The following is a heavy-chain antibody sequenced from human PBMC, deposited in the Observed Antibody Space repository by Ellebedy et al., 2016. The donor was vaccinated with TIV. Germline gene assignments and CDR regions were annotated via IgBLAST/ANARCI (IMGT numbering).Heavy chain of an antibody. CDR1: GYTFSTYG. D-gene: IGHD6-6*01. CDR3: ARASIAYYYYGLDV. CDR2: VSASNTNT. J-gene: IGHJ6*02. Sequence: AASVKVSCKASGYTFSTYGFSWVRQAPGQGLEWLGWVSASNTNTHYVKKFQDRITMTTDTSTSTAYLDLRNLRSDDTAVYYCARASIAYYYYGLDVWGPGTTVTVS. V-gene: IGHV1-18*01.